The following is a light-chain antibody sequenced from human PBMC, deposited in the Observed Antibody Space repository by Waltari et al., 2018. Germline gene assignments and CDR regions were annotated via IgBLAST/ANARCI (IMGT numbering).Light chain of an antibody. Sequence: QSVLTQPPSVSAAPGQKVTISCSGSSSNIGNNYVSWYQQLPGTAPKLLIYENNKRPAGSPDRFSGSKSGTSATLGITGLQTGDEDDYYCGTWDSSLSSWVFGGGTKLTVL. CDR2: ENN. V-gene: IGLV1-51*02. CDR3: GTWDSSLSSWV. CDR1: SSNIGNNY. J-gene: IGLJ3*02.